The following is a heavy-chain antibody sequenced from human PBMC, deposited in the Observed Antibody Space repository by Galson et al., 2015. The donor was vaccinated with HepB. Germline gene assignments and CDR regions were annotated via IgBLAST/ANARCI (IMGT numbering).Heavy chain of an antibody. J-gene: IGHJ6*02. Sequence: SLRLSCAASGFTFSDYAMIWVRQSPGKGLESISSISDAGDRTFYADSVKGRFTITRDNSRSTLYLQMDSLRAEDTAVYYCAKSLQQRLQYHWYGMDVWGQGTTVTVSS. CDR2: ISDAGDRT. D-gene: IGHD6-13*01. CDR1: GFTFSDYA. V-gene: IGHV3-23*01. CDR3: AKSLQQRLQYHWYGMDV.